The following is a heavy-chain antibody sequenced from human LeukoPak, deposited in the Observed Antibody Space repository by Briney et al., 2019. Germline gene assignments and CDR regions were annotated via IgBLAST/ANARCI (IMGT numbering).Heavy chain of an antibody. J-gene: IGHJ4*02. D-gene: IGHD3-9*01. CDR2: MYYSGGT. Sequence: SETLSLTCTVSGGSISSYYWGWIRQPPGKGLEWIGYMYYSGGTKYNPSLKGRVTVSVDTSKNQFSLKLSSVTAADTAVYYCARDPSLFAGFFDYWGQGSLVTVSS. V-gene: IGHV4-59*01. CDR1: GGSISSYY. CDR3: ARDPSLFAGFFDY.